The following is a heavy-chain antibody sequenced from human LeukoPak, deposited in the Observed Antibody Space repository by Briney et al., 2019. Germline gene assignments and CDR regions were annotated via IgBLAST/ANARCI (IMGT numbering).Heavy chain of an antibody. J-gene: IGHJ3*02. Sequence: SETLSLTCTVSGGSINISYWSWIRQPPGKGLEWIGYIYYRGSTNYNPSLKSRVTISVDTSKNQYSLNLSSVAATDTAVYYCARSGVFTGYDAFDIWGQGTMVTVSS. CDR2: IYYRGST. V-gene: IGHV4-59*08. CDR1: GGSINISY. CDR3: ARSGVFTGYDAFDI. D-gene: IGHD6-13*01.